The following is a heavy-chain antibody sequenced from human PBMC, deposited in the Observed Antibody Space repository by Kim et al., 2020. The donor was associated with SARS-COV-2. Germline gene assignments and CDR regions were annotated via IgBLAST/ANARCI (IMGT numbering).Heavy chain of an antibody. Sequence: SVKVSCKASGFTFTSSAMQWVRQARGQRLEWIGWIVVGSGNTNYAQKFQERVTITRDMSTSTAYMELSSLRSEDTAVYYCAADVGYCSSTSCYDYWGQGTLVTVSS. CDR1: GFTFTSSA. D-gene: IGHD2-2*01. CDR3: AADVGYCSSTSCYDY. CDR2: IVVGSGNT. J-gene: IGHJ4*02. V-gene: IGHV1-58*02.